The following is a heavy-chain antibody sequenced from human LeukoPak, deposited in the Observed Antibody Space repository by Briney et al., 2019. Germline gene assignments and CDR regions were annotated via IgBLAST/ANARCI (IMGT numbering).Heavy chain of an antibody. Sequence: SGTLSLTCAVSGGSISGSNWWSWVRQSPGKGLEWIGEIYHSGSTNYNPSLKSRITISVDKSKNLFSLKLSSVTAADTAVYYCARVLGYCSSTSCYFGFDPWGQGTLVTVSS. D-gene: IGHD2-2*01. CDR3: ARVLGYCSSTSCYFGFDP. CDR1: GGSISGSNW. CDR2: IYHSGST. V-gene: IGHV4-4*02. J-gene: IGHJ5*02.